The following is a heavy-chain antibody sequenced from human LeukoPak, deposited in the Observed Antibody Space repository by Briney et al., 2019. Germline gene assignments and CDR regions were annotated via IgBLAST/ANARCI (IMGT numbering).Heavy chain of an antibody. CDR3: GRGRGSGPIPI. D-gene: IGHD3-16*01. J-gene: IGHJ4*02. CDR1: GGSISSGGYY. Sequence: PSETLSLTCTVSGGSISSGGYYWSWIRQPPGKGLEWIGYIYYSGSTNYNPSLKSRVTISVDTSKTHFSLKLSSVTAADTAVYYCGRGRGSGPIPIWGQGILVTVSS. CDR2: IYYSGST. V-gene: IGHV4-61*08.